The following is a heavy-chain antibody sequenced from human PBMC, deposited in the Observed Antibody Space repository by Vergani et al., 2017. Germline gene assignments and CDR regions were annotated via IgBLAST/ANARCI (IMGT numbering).Heavy chain of an antibody. D-gene: IGHD6-25*01. J-gene: IGHJ6*02. CDR2: IWYDGSNK. CDR3: ARDPLSTYSSGILNYYYYGMDV. CDR1: GFTFSSYG. V-gene: IGHV3-33*01. Sequence: QVQLVESGGGVVQPGRSLRLSCAASGFTFSSYGMHWVRQAPGKGLEWVAVIWYDGSNKYYADSVKGRFTISRDNSKNTLYLQMNSLRAEDTAVYYCARDPLSTYSSGILNYYYYGMDVWGQGTTVTVSS.